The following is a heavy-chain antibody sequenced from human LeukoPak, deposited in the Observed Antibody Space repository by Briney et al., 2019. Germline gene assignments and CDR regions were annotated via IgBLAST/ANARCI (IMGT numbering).Heavy chain of an antibody. Sequence: VASVTVSCKASGYTFTGYYMHWVRLAPGQGLEWMGWINCYNGDTRYAQEFQGRVTMTKDTSTSTVHMELRSLRSDDTAVYYCARDPSNTSGYYVYHDYWGQGALVTVSS. J-gene: IGHJ4*02. CDR3: ARDPSNTSGYYVYHDY. CDR2: INCYNGDT. CDR1: GYTFTGYY. D-gene: IGHD6-19*01. V-gene: IGHV1-18*04.